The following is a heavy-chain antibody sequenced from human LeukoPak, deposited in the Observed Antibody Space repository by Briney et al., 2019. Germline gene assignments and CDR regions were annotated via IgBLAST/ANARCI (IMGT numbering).Heavy chain of an antibody. J-gene: IGHJ4*02. CDR1: GGSIRNYY. D-gene: IGHD3-3*01. CDR3: ARLEAY. Sequence: SETLSLTCTVSGGSIRNYYWSWIRQPPGKGLEWIGYIYYSGSTNSNPSLKSRVTISVDTSKNQFSLKPSSVTAADTAVYYCARLEAYWGQGTLVTVSS. V-gene: IGHV4-59*08. CDR2: IYYSGST.